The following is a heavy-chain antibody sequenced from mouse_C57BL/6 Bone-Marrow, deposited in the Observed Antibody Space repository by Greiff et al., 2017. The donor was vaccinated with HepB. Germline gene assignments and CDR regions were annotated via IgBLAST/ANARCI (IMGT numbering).Heavy chain of an antibody. CDR1: GFTFSDYY. Sequence: EVKVVESEGGLVQPGSSMKLSCTASGFTFSDYYMAWVRQVPEKGLEWVANINYDGSSTYYLDSLKSRFIISRDNAKNILYLQMSSLKSEDTATYYCARENYSYAMDYWGQGTSVTVSS. CDR2: INYDGSST. CDR3: ARENYSYAMDY. J-gene: IGHJ4*01. V-gene: IGHV5-16*01.